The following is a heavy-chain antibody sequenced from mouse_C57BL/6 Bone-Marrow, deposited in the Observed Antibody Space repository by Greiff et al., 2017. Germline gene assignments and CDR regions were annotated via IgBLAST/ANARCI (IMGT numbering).Heavy chain of an antibody. CDR2: IRLKSDNYAT. Sequence: EVQLQESGGGLVQPGGSMKLSCVASGFTFSNYWMNWVRQSPEKGLEWVAQIRLKSDNYATHYAESVKGRFTISRDDSKSSVYLQMNNLRAEDTGIYYCAVGGERPFADWGPGTLVTVSA. J-gene: IGHJ3*01. CDR3: AVGGERPFAD. D-gene: IGHD2-13*01. CDR1: GFTFSNYW. V-gene: IGHV6-3*01.